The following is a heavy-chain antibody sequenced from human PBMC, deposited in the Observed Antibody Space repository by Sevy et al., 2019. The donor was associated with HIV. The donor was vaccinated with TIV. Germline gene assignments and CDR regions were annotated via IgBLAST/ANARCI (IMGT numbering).Heavy chain of an antibody. CDR2: INSDGSST. CDR3: ASGMGIGSYYGSGSNAFDI. J-gene: IGHJ3*02. CDR1: GFTFSSYW. D-gene: IGHD3-10*01. V-gene: IGHV3-74*01. Sequence: GGSLRLSCAASGFTFSSYWMHWVRQAPGKGLVWVSRINSDGSSTSYADSVKGRFTISRDNAKNTLYLQMNSLRGEDTAVYYCASGMGIGSYYGSGSNAFDIWGQGTMVTVSS.